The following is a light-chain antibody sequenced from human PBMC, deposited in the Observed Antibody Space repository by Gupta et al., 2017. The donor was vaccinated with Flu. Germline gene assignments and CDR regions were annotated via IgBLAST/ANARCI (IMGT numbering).Light chain of an antibody. V-gene: IGKV3-20*01. Sequence: LAPGERVTLSCRASQSLASDYLAWFQQKPGQAPRLLIYDASSRAPGIPDRFTGSGSGTDFTLTISRLEPEDFAVFYCQQYASSPITFGQGTRLEIK. CDR3: QQYASSPIT. J-gene: IGKJ5*01. CDR1: QSLASDY. CDR2: DAS.